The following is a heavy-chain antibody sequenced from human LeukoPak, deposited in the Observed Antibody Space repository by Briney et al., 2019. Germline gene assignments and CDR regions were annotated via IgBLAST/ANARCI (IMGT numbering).Heavy chain of an antibody. CDR3: ARGANWVFDY. V-gene: IGHV6-1*01. D-gene: IGHD7-27*01. J-gene: IGHJ4*02. Sequence: SQTLSLTCAISGDSVSSSTDAWNWIRQSPSRGLEWLGRTYYRSKWYNDYAVSVESRITINPDTSKNQFSLQLNSVTPEDTAVYYCARGANWVFDYWGQGTLVTVSS. CDR1: GDSVSSSTDA. CDR2: TYYRSKWYN.